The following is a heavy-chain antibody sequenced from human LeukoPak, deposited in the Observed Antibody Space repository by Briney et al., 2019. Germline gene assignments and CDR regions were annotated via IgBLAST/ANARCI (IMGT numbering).Heavy chain of an antibody. J-gene: IGHJ4*02. Sequence: GASVKVSFKGSGYTFSNYGISWGRQAPGQRAGGMGWISAYNGNTNYAQKLQGRVTMTTDTSTSTAYMELRSLRSDDTAVYYCARTVAGLGFPFDYWGQGTLVTVSS. CDR3: ARTVAGLGFPFDY. V-gene: IGHV1-18*01. D-gene: IGHD6-19*01. CDR1: GYTFSNYG. CDR2: ISAYNGNT.